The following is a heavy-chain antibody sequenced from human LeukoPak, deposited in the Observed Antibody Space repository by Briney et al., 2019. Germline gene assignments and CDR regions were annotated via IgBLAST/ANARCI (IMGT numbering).Heavy chain of an antibody. Sequence: GGALRLSCAASGFTFSSYWMHWVRHAPGKGLVGVSHINSDGRSTAYAESVKRRFTISTDNAKHTLYLQMNSLRAEDTAVYYCAKEQQLVAGGSFDYWGQGTLVTVSS. CDR3: AKEQQLVAGGSFDY. J-gene: IGHJ4*02. D-gene: IGHD6-13*01. CDR1: GFTFSSYW. CDR2: INSDGRST. V-gene: IGHV3-74*01.